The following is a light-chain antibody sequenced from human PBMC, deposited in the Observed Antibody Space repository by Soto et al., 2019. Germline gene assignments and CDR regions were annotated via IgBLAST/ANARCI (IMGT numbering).Light chain of an antibody. CDR2: GTS. Sequence: QSVLTQPPSVSGAPGQRVTISCTGSSSNIGAGYDVHWYQQLPGTAPKLLIYGTSNRPSGVPDRLSGSKSGTSASLAIPGLEAEDEADYYCQSYDSSLSGWVFCGGTKLTVL. CDR3: QSYDSSLSGWV. J-gene: IGLJ3*02. V-gene: IGLV1-40*01. CDR1: SSNIGAGYD.